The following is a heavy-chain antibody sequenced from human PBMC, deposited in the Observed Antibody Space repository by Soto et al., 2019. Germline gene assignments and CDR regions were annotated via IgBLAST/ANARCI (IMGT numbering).Heavy chain of an antibody. CDR3: ASPYYDILTGYYRNYGMDV. D-gene: IGHD3-9*01. CDR2: IIPIFGTA. CDR1: GGTFSSYA. J-gene: IGHJ6*02. V-gene: IGHV1-69*13. Sequence: SVKVSCKASGGTFSSYAISWVRQAPGQGLEWMGGIIPIFGTANYAQKFQGRVTITADESTSTAYMELSSLRSEDTAVYYCASPYYDILTGYYRNYGMDVWGQGTTVTAP.